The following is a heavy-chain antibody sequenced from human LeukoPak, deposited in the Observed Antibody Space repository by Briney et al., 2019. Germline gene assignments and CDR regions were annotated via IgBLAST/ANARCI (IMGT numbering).Heavy chain of an antibody. CDR1: GGSISSYS. V-gene: IGHV4-59*01. CDR3: ARDLIAYCTNGIFDDYYGMDV. D-gene: IGHD2-8*01. CDR2: IYYSGST. Sequence: SETLSLTCTVSGGSISSYSWSWIRQPPGKGLEWIGYIYYSGSTNYNPSLKSRVTISVDTSKNQFSLKLSSVTAADTAVYYCARDLIAYCTNGIFDDYYGMDVWGQGTTVTVSS. J-gene: IGHJ6*02.